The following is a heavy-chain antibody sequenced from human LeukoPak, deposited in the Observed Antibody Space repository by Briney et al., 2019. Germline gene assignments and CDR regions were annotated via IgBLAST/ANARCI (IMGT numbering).Heavy chain of an antibody. CDR1: GGSFSGYY. CDR2: INHSGST. Sequence: SETLSLTCAVYGGSFSGYYWSLIRQPPGKGLEWIGEINHSGSTNYNPSLKSRVTISVDTSKNQFSLKLSSVTAADTAVYYCARVVAAADDYWGQGTLVTVSS. D-gene: IGHD6-13*01. V-gene: IGHV4-34*01. CDR3: ARVVAAADDY. J-gene: IGHJ4*02.